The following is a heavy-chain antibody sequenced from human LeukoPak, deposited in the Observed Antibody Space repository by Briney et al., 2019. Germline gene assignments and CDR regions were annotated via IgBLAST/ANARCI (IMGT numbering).Heavy chain of an antibody. Sequence: ASVKVSCKAPGYTFSNYYIHWVRQAPGQGPEWMGWINPKSGGTNYVQKFQGRVTMTRDTSITTAYMELSRLRSDDTAVYYCARDLRIAVAGASYWYFDLWGRGTLVTVSS. CDR2: INPKSGGT. V-gene: IGHV1-2*02. J-gene: IGHJ2*01. CDR3: ARDLRIAVAGASYWYFDL. D-gene: IGHD6-19*01. CDR1: GYTFSNYY.